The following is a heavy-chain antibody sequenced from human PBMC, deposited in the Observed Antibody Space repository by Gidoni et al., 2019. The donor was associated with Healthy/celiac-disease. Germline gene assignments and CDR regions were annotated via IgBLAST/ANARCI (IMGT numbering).Heavy chain of an antibody. CDR2: ISGSGGST. D-gene: IGHD3-22*01. CDR3: AKELYYYDSSGYLNDAFDI. V-gene: IGHV3-23*01. J-gene: IGHJ3*02. CDR1: GFTFSRYA. Sequence: EVQLLESGGGLVQPGGSLRLSCAASGFTFSRYAMSWVRQAPGKGLEWVSAISGSGGSTYYADSVKGRFTISRDNSKNTLYLQMNSLRAEDTAVYYCAKELYYYDSSGYLNDAFDIWGQGTMVTVSS.